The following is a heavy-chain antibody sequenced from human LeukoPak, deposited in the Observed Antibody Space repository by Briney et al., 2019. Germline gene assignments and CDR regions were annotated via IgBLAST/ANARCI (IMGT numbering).Heavy chain of an antibody. J-gene: IGHJ4*02. CDR1: GFTFSNYY. Sequence: GGSLRLSCAASGFTFSNYYMYWVRQAPGKGLEWISYISDSGTTIYYSDSVKGRFTISRDNSKNTLYLQMNSLRAEDTAVYYCARGYSYGLYYFDYWGQGTLVTVSS. CDR2: ISDSGTTI. D-gene: IGHD5-18*01. V-gene: IGHV3-48*01. CDR3: ARGYSYGLYYFDY.